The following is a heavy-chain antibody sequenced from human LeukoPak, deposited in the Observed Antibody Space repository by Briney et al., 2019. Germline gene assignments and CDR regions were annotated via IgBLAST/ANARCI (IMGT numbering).Heavy chain of an antibody. V-gene: IGHV3-7*05. J-gene: IGHJ4*02. CDR2: IKEDGSEK. Sequence: PGGSLRLSCAASGFTFRSYWMSWVRQAPGKGLEWVANIKEDGSEKYYVDSVKGRFSTSRDNAKNTMYLQMDSLRAEDTAVYYCARHYFDYWGQGARVTVSS. CDR1: GFTFRSYW. CDR3: ARHYFDY.